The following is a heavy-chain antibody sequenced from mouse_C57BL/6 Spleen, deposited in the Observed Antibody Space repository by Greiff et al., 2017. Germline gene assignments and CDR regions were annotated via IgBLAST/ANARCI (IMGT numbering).Heavy chain of an antibody. CDR1: GYTFTSYG. J-gene: IGHJ2*01. V-gene: IGHV1-81*01. CDR3: ARAPGDYDGRGY. D-gene: IGHD2-4*01. CDR2: FYPRSGNT. Sequence: VQLQQSGAELARPGASVKLSCKASGYTFTSYGISWVKQRTGQGLEWIGEFYPRSGNTYYNEKFKGKATLTADKSSSTAYMELRSLTSEDSAVYFCARAPGDYDGRGYWGQGTTLTVSS.